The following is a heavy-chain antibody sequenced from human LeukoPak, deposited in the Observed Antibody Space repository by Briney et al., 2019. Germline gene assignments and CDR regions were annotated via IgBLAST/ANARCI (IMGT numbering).Heavy chain of an antibody. J-gene: IGHJ5*02. V-gene: IGHV1-69*13. CDR2: IIPIFGTA. D-gene: IGHD2-15*01. Sequence: SVKVSCKASGFTFTSSAMQWVRQAPGQGLEWMGGIIPIFGTANYAQKFQGRVTITADESTSTAYMELSSLRSEDTAVYYCARESTIGYCSGGSCYSFWFDPWGQGTLVTVSS. CDR3: ARESTIGYCSGGSCYSFWFDP. CDR1: GFTFTSSA.